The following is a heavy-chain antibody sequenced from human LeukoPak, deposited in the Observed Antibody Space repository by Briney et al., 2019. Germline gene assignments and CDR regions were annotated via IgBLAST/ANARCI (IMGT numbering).Heavy chain of an antibody. Sequence: GASVKVSCKASGYTFNDYYMHWVRQAPGQGLEWMGWINPNSGGTNYVQKFQGRVTMTRDTSINTAYMELSRLRSDDTAVYYCARDGYRWLQHTDWFDPWGQGTLVTVSS. CDR3: ARDGYRWLQHTDWFDP. V-gene: IGHV1-2*02. CDR1: GYTFNDYY. D-gene: IGHD5-24*01. J-gene: IGHJ5*02. CDR2: INPNSGGT.